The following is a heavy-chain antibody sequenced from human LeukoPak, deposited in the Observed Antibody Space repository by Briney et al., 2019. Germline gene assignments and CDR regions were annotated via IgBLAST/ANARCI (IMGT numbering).Heavy chain of an antibody. CDR1: GGSIGSHY. CDR3: ARVTYDSSGYYHTYYYYVDV. J-gene: IGHJ6*03. CDR2: VYDIGST. Sequence: LETLSLTCTVSGGSIGSHYWTWIRQTPGKGLEWIGYVYDIGSTKYNPSLKSRVTISVDTSKNQFSLNLSSVTAADTAVYYCARVTYDSSGYYHTYYYYVDVWGNGTTVTVSS. D-gene: IGHD3-22*01. V-gene: IGHV4-59*11.